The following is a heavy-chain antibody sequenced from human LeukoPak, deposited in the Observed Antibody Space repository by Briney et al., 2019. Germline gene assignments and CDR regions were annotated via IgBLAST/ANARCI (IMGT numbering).Heavy chain of an antibody. CDR1: GGTFSSYA. J-gene: IGHJ4*02. CDR3: ARDGAREGSGSPINDY. CDR2: IIPIFGTA. V-gene: IGHV1-69*13. Sequence: SVKVSCKASGGTFSSYAISWVRQAPGQGLEWMGGIIPIFGTANYAQKFQGRVTITADESTSTAYMELSSLRSEDTAVYYCARDGAREGSGSPINDYWGQGTLVTVSS. D-gene: IGHD3-10*01.